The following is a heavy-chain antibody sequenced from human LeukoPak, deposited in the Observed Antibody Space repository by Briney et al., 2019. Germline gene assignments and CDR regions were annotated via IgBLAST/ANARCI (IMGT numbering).Heavy chain of an antibody. J-gene: IGHJ4*02. V-gene: IGHV3-11*06. Sequence: GGSLRLSCAASGFTFSDYYMSWIRQAPGKGLEWISSITGSSHKKYYAESLKGRVTISRDNAKKSLYLQMDSLRVEDTAVYFCGVAASSTSDFDFWGLGTLVTVSS. CDR3: GVAASSTSDFDF. CDR1: GFTFSDYY. D-gene: IGHD1-26*01. CDR2: ITGSSHKK.